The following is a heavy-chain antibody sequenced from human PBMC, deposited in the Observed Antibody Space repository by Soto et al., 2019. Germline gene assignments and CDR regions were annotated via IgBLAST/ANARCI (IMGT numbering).Heavy chain of an antibody. CDR2: LSSSSSNI. D-gene: IGHD3-16*01. Sequence: PGGSLRLSCAASGFTFSSYSMMWVRQAPGKGLEWVSLLSSSSSNIYFADSLKGRFTISRDNAKNSLYLQMNSLRAEDTAVYYCAREGFRAVMSYYGMDVWGQGTTVTVSS. J-gene: IGHJ6*02. V-gene: IGHV3-21*01. CDR3: AREGFRAVMSYYGMDV. CDR1: GFTFSSYS.